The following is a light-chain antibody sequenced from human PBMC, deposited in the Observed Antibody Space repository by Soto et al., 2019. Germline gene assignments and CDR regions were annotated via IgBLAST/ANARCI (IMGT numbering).Light chain of an antibody. V-gene: IGKV1-5*03. CDR2: KAS. J-gene: IGKJ1*01. CDR1: QTISSW. Sequence: DIQMTQSPSTLSGSVGDRVTITCRASQTISSWLAWYQQKPGKAPKLLIYKASTLKSGVPSRFSSSGSGTEFTLIISSLQPDDFATYEGQHYNGYSEAFGQGTKVELK. CDR3: QHYNGYSEA.